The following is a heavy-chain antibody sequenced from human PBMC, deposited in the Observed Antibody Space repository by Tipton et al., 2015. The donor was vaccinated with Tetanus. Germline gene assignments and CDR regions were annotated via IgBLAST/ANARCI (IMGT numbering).Heavy chain of an antibody. J-gene: IGHJ4*02. CDR3: ARDPHTIRTGNHRGFDY. D-gene: IGHD3-10*01. Sequence: GSLRLSCAASGFTFSNSWMTWVRQAPGKWLEWVANMNQDGSEIYYVDSVKGRFTISRDNGKNLLYLQMNSLRVEDTAVYYCARDPHTIRTGNHRGFDYWGQGTKVTVSS. CDR2: MNQDGSEI. V-gene: IGHV3-7*03. CDR1: GFTFSNSW.